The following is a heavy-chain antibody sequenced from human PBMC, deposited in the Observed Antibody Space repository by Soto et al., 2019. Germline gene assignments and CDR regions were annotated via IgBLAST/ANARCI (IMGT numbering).Heavy chain of an antibody. CDR2: IYHDGSF. CDR3: ARTYHRSRVGYFHYGMDV. J-gene: IGHJ6*02. CDR1: GGSINTGDSITNGHW. D-gene: IGHD1-26*01. Sequence: QVQLHESGPGLVKPSGTLSLTCAVSGGSINTGDSITNGHWWGWVRQPPGQGLEWIGEIYHDGSFNYKTALKRRVTMSVDKSKNQFSPNLRSVTAADTAIYYCARTYHRSRVGYFHYGMDVWGQGTTVTVSS. V-gene: IGHV4-39*07.